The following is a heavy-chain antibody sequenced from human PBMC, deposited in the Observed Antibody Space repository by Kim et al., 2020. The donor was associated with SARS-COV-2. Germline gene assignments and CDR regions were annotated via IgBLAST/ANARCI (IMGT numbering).Heavy chain of an antibody. D-gene: IGHD5-18*01. J-gene: IGHJ4*02. Sequence: GAPQKGRFTISRDDSKNTLYLQMNSLKTEDPAVYYCTTSSDTAMVSFDYWGQGTLVTVSS. CDR3: TTSSDTAMVSFDY. V-gene: IGHV3-15*01.